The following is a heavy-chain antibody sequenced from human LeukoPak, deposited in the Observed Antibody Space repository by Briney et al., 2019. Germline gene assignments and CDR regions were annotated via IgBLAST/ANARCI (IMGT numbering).Heavy chain of an antibody. V-gene: IGHV3-9*01. CDR2: ISWNSGSI. CDR1: GFTFDDYA. J-gene: IGHJ4*02. Sequence: GGSLRLSCAASGFTFDDYAMHWVRQAPGKGLEWVSGISWNSGSIGYADSVKGRFTISRENAKNSLYLQMNSLRAEDTAVYYCAIVHVEMATIGSHNFDYWGQGTLVTVSS. D-gene: IGHD5-24*01. CDR3: AIVHVEMATIGSHNFDY.